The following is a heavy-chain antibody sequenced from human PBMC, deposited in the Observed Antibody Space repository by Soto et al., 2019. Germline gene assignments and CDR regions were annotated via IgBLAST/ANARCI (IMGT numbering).Heavy chain of an antibody. J-gene: IGHJ4*01. CDR1: WDSVSSNSAA. CDR2: TYYRSKWLN. CDR3: ARDPPGFHITLKY. V-gene: IGHV6-1*01. D-gene: IGHD3-16*01. Sequence: PSQTLSITCAISWDSVSSNSAAWNWIRQSPSRGLEWLGRTYYRSKWLNDYAVSMQSRITIIPDTSKKQFSLQLNYVTPEDTAVYYCARDPPGFHITLKYRGHGTLVNVSS.